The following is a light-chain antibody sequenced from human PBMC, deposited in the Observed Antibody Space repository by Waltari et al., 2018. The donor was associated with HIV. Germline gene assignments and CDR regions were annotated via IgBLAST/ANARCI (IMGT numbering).Light chain of an antibody. CDR3: CSYAGIFTLV. Sequence: QSALTQHRSVSGSPGQSVTISCNGTSSDVGGDKYVSWYQQHQCGAPKPMIYDVSKRPSGFPDRFSGSKSGHTASLTISGLQAEDEADYYCCSYAGIFTLVFGGGTKLTVL. CDR2: DVS. V-gene: IGLV2-11*01. J-gene: IGLJ2*01. CDR1: SSDVGGDKY.